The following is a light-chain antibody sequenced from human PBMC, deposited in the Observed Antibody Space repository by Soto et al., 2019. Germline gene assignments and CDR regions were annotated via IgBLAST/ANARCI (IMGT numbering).Light chain of an antibody. CDR2: RAS. Sequence: EIVMTQSPANLSVSPGERATLSCRASQSVAGNLAWYQQRPGQAPRLLIYRASIRATDIPARFIGSGSGTEFTLTISSLQSEDFAVYYCQQYDNWPPWTFGQGTKVEIK. CDR1: QSVAGN. CDR3: QQYDNWPPWT. J-gene: IGKJ1*01. V-gene: IGKV3-15*01.